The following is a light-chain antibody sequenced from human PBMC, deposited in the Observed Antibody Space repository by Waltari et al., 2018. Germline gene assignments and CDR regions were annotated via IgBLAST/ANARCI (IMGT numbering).Light chain of an antibody. Sequence: QSALTQPASVSGSPGQSTTISCTGTSSYVGFYNYVSWYQQHPGNAPKLIIYDVFERPSGVSNRFSGSKSGNTASLTISGLLAEDEADYYCNSYTGSSSWVFGGGTKLTVL. V-gene: IGLV2-14*01. CDR2: DVF. CDR3: NSYTGSSSWV. J-gene: IGLJ3*02. CDR1: SSYVGFYNY.